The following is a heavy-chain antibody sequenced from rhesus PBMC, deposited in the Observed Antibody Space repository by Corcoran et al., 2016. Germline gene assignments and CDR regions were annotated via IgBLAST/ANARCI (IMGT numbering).Heavy chain of an antibody. CDR3: AKDLVQYLDWWGLDS. CDR2: INRGGGST. CDR1: GFTFSSYA. J-gene: IGHJ6*01. D-gene: IGHD3-3*01. Sequence: EVQLVETGGGLVQPGGSLRLSCAASGFTFSSYAMQWVRQAPGKGLEWISAINRGGGSTYYAGPVKGRFTISRDNSKNTLSLQMNSLRAEDTAVYYCAKDLVQYLDWWGLDSWGQGVVVTVSS. V-gene: IGHV3-103*01.